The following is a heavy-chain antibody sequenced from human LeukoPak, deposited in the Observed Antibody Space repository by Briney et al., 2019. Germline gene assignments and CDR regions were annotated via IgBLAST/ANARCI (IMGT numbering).Heavy chain of an antibody. Sequence: PGGSLRLSCAASGFTFSSYWMSWVRQAPGKGLEWVANIKQDGSEKYYVDSVKGRFTISRDNAKNSLYLQMNSLRAEDTAVYYCARNPPKPDLYDILTGYYEPWYFDLWGRGTLVTVSS. CDR3: ARNPPKPDLYDILTGYYEPWYFDL. D-gene: IGHD3-9*01. J-gene: IGHJ2*01. CDR2: IKQDGSEK. CDR1: GFTFSSYW. V-gene: IGHV3-7*01.